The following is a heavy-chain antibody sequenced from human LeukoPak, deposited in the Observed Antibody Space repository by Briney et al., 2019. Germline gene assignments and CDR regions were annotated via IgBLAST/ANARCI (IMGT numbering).Heavy chain of an antibody. CDR2: IKQDGSEK. CDR1: GFTFNSHA. D-gene: IGHD2-21*01. V-gene: IGHV3-7*03. J-gene: IGHJ4*02. Sequence: GGSLRLSCAASGFTFNSHAMHWVRQAPGKGLEWVANIKQDGSEKYYVDSVKGRFTISRDNAKNSLYLQMNSLRAEDTAVYYCARVWAIPSFFWDYWGQGTLVTVSS. CDR3: ARVWAIPSFFWDY.